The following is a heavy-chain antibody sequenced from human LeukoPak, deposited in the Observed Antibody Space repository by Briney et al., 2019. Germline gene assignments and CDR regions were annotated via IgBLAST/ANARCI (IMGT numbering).Heavy chain of an antibody. Sequence: ASVKVSCKASGYTFTGYYMHWVRQAPGQGLEWMGWINPNSGGTNYAQKFQGRVTMTRDTSISTAYTELSRVGSDDTAVYYCARGGGGTIFGVAPRHYYYYGMDVWGQGTTVTVSS. CDR1: GYTFTGYY. V-gene: IGHV1-2*02. J-gene: IGHJ6*02. CDR3: ARGGGGTIFGVAPRHYYYYGMDV. D-gene: IGHD3-3*01. CDR2: INPNSGGT.